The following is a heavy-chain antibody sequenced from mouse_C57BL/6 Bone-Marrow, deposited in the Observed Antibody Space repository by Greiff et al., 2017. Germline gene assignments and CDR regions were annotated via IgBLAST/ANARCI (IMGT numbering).Heavy chain of an antibody. CDR2: INPNYGTT. V-gene: IGHV1-39*01. Sequence: EVQLQESGPELVKPGASVKISCKASGYSFTDYNMNWVKQSNGKSLEWIGVINPNYGTTSYNQKFKGKATLTVDQSSSTAYMQLNSLTSEDSAVXYCARRGSTIVTTGLYAMDYWGQGTSVTVSS. CDR1: GYSFTDYN. J-gene: IGHJ4*01. CDR3: ARRGSTIVTTGLYAMDY. D-gene: IGHD2-5*01.